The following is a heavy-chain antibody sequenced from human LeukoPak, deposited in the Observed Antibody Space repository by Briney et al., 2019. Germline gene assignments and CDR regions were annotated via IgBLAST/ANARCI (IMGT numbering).Heavy chain of an antibody. CDR1: GGSIGSGGYY. CDR3: AVTYYDFWSGPESNWFDP. D-gene: IGHD3-3*01. Sequence: SQTLSLTCTVSGGSIGSGGYYWSWIRQHPGKGLEWIGYIYYSGSTYYNPSLKSRVTVSVDTSKNQFSLKLSSVTAADTAVYYCAVTYYDFWSGPESNWFDPWGQGTLVTVSS. CDR2: IYYSGST. V-gene: IGHV4-31*03. J-gene: IGHJ5*02.